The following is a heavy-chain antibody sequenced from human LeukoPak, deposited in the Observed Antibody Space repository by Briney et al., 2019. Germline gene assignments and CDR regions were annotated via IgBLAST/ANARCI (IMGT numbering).Heavy chain of an antibody. CDR2: ISGSGGST. J-gene: IGHJ4*02. Sequence: GGSLRLSCAASGFTFSSYAMSWVRQAPGKGLEWVSAISGSGGSTYYADSVKGRFTISRDNSKNTLYLQMNSLRAEDTAVYDCAHVAGWAAAGTYYFDYWGQGTLVTVSS. CDR1: GFTFSSYA. D-gene: IGHD6-13*01. CDR3: AHVAGWAAAGTYYFDY. V-gene: IGHV3-23*01.